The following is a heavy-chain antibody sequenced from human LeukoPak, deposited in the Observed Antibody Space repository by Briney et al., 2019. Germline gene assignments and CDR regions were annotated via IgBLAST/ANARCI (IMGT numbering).Heavy chain of an antibody. CDR1: GGSFSGYY. D-gene: IGHD2-2*02. J-gene: IGHJ5*02. Sequence: SETLSLTCAVYGGSFSGYYWSWIRQPPGKGLEWVGETNHSGSTNYNPPLKSRVTISVDTSKNQFSLKLSSVTAADTAVYYCARVWVVVPAAIRFGGNWFDPWGQGTLVTVSS. CDR2: TNHSGST. V-gene: IGHV4-34*01. CDR3: ARVWVVVPAAIRFGGNWFDP.